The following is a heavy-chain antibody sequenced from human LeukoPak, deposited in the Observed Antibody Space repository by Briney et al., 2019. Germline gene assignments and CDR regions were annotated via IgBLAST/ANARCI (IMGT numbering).Heavy chain of an antibody. V-gene: IGHV3-30*18. CDR3: AKGWGGLVDY. Sequence: PGRSLRLSCAASGFSFSSHGMHWVRQAPGKGLEWVAVISDDGTIKLYGDSVKGRFTISRDNSKNTLYLQMNSLRAEDTAVYYCAKGWGGLVDYWGQGTLVTVSS. CDR2: ISDDGTIK. D-gene: IGHD6-19*01. J-gene: IGHJ4*02. CDR1: GFSFSSHG.